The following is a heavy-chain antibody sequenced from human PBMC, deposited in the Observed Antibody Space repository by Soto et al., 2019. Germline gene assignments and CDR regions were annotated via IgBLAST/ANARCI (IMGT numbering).Heavy chain of an antibody. CDR3: AAGGGLPRYY. V-gene: IGHV4-30-2*01. J-gene: IGHJ4*02. D-gene: IGHD5-12*01. CDR1: GGSISSGGYS. CDR2: IYHSGST. Sequence: QLQLQESGSGLVKPSQTLSLTCAVSGGSISSGGYSWSWIRQPPGKGLEWIVYIYHSGSTYYNPSPKRRVPRSVDRSKNQFSRKRSSVTAADTAVYYCAAGGGLPRYYWGQGTLVTVSS.